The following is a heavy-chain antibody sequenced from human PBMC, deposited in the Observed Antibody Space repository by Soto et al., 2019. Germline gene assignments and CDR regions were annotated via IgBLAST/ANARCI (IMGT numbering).Heavy chain of an antibody. V-gene: IGHV5-51*01. D-gene: IGHD6-13*01. CDR2: IYPGDFDT. Sequence: GESLKISCNVSGYSFTNYWIGWVRQMPGKGLEWMGIIYPGDFDTRYSPSFQGQVIISADKSITSAYLQLSSLRASDTAMYYCARNGDPTGASSWGFDYWGQGTLVTVSS. J-gene: IGHJ4*02. CDR1: GYSFTNYW. CDR3: ARNGDPTGASSWGFDY.